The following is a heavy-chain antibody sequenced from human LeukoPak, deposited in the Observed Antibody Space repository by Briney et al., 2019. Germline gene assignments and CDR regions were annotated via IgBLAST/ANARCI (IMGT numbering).Heavy chain of an antibody. CDR2: IYHSGST. D-gene: IGHD6-13*01. CDR1: GGSISSGGYY. Sequence: PSETLSLTCTVSGGSISSGGYYWSWIRQHPGKGLEWIGYIYHSGSTYYNPSLKSRVTISVDTSKNQFSLKLSSVTAADTAVYYCARDRIAAAGVPNYYYYYGMDVWGQGTTVTVSS. CDR3: ARDRIAAAGVPNYYYYYGMDV. J-gene: IGHJ6*02. V-gene: IGHV4-31*03.